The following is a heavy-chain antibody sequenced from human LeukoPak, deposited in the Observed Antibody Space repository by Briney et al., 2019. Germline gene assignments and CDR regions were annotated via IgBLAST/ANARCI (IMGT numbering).Heavy chain of an antibody. CDR1: GGTFSSYA. CDR3: ARDLSKDSSGPLGY. Sequence: SVKVSCKASGGTFSSYAISWVRQAPGQGLEWMGGIIPIFGTANYAQKFQGRVTITTDESTSTAYMELSSLRSEDTAVYYCARDLSKDSSGPLGYWGQGTLVTVSS. D-gene: IGHD6-19*01. J-gene: IGHJ4*02. CDR2: IIPIFGTA. V-gene: IGHV1-69*05.